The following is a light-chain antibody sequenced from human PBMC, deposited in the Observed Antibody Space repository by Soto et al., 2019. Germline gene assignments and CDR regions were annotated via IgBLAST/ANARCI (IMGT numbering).Light chain of an antibody. Sequence: EIVLTQSPGTLSLSPGERATLSCRASQSVSSSFLAWYQQKPGQAPRLLIYGVSTRATGIPARISGSGSGTEFTLTISSLQSEDFTVYYCQQYHHWPVTFGQGTKVDIK. CDR2: GVS. V-gene: IGKV3-15*01. J-gene: IGKJ1*01. CDR3: QQYHHWPVT. CDR1: QSVSSS.